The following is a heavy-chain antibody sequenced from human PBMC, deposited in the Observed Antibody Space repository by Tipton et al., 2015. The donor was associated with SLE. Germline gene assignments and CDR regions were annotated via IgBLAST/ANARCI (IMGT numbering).Heavy chain of an antibody. Sequence: LRLSCTVSGDTIDGNTYFWDWIRQAPGKGLEWIGSMYSSGSTYLNPSIKSRVTMSFGESKNQFSLTLESMTAADTAVYYCARRSYSSLAFGFYSWGQGTRVIVSS. CDR1: GDTIDGNTYF. CDR3: ARRSYSSLAFGFYS. J-gene: IGHJ1*01. V-gene: IGHV4-39*07. D-gene: IGHD3-16*01. CDR2: MYSSGST.